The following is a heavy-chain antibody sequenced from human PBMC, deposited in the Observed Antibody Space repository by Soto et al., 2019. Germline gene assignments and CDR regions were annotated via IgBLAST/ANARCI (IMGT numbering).Heavy chain of an antibody. V-gene: IGHV1-69*08. D-gene: IGHD2-15*01. Sequence: QVQLVQSGAEVKKPGSSVRMSCAASGATFNDYTFTWVRRAPGQGLEWMGRVIHLLDASNYAEKFQDRVTITADRSTSTVYMELSRLKSEDSAIYYCASGKSKMTQDRMGCYYYMDVWGKGTTVTVSS. CDR3: ASGKSKMTQDRMGCYYYMDV. CDR1: GATFNDYT. CDR2: VIHLLDAS. J-gene: IGHJ6*03.